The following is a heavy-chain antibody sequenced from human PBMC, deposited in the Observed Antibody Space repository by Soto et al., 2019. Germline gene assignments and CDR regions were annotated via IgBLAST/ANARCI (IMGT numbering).Heavy chain of an antibody. CDR3: AGDQASSMAV. Sequence: HVQLVESGGGVVQPGRSLRLSCAASGYTFSNHGLHWVRQAPGKGLEWVAAIWYDGSKKCYADSVEGRFTISRDDSRNAVYLEMNSLRADDTAVYYWAGDQASSMAVWGQGTTVVVSS. V-gene: IGHV3-33*01. CDR2: IWYDGSKK. CDR1: GYTFSNHG. J-gene: IGHJ6*02.